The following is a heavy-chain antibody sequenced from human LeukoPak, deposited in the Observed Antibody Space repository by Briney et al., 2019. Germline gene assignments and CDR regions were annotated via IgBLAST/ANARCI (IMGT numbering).Heavy chain of an antibody. J-gene: IGHJ3*02. CDR3: AKDSGYSYGYSDAFDI. V-gene: IGHV3-23*01. D-gene: IGHD5-18*01. CDR2: ISGSGGST. CDR1: GFTFSSYA. Sequence: GGSLRLSCAASGFTFSSYAMSWVRQAPGKGLEWVSAISGSGGSTYYADSAKGRFTISRDNSKNTLYLQMNSLRAEDTAVYYCAKDSGYSYGYSDAFDIWGQGTMVTVSS.